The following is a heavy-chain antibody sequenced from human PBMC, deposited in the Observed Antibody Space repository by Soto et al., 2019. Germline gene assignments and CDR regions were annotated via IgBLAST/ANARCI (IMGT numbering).Heavy chain of an antibody. CDR3: ARENDYVWGSYRLNWFDP. CDR2: ISSSSSTI. Sequence: EVQLVESGGGLVQPGGSLRLSCAASRFTFSSDSMNWVRQAPGKGLEWVSYISSSSSTIYYADSVKGRFTISRDNAKNSLYLQMNSLRDEDTAVYYCARENDYVWGSYRLNWFDPWGQGTLITVSS. J-gene: IGHJ5*02. V-gene: IGHV3-48*02. CDR1: RFTFSSDS. D-gene: IGHD3-16*02.